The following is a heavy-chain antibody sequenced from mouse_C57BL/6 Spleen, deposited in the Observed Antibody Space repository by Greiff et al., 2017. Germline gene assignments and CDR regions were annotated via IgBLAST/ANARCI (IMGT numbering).Heavy chain of an antibody. D-gene: IGHD3-3*01. CDR2: IDPSDSYT. J-gene: IGHJ4*01. CDR1: GYTFTSYW. CDR3: ARWGTGAMGY. V-gene: IGHV1-69*01. Sequence: QVQLQQPGAELVMPGASVKLSCKASGYTFTSYWMHWVKQRPGQGLEWIGEIDPSDSYTNYTQKFKGKSTLTVDKSSSTAYMQLSSLTSEDSAVYYCARWGTGAMGYWGQGTSVTVSS.